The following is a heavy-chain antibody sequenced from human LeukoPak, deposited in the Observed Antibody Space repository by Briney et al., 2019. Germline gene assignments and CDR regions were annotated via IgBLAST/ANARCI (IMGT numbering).Heavy chain of an antibody. CDR2: VNPNNGAT. V-gene: IGHV1-2*02. J-gene: IGHJ6*02. D-gene: IGHD4-17*01. Sequence: WASVKASCKASGYTFTGYYLHWVRQAPGQGLEWMGWVNPNNGATNYAQKFQGRVTMTRGTSISTAYMELSRLGSDDTGVYYCARAYGNYYVMDVWGQGTTVSVSS. CDR1: GYTFTGYY. CDR3: ARAYGNYYVMDV.